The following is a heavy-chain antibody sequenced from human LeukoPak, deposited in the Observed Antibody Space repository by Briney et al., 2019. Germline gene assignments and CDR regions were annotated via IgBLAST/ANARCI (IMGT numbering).Heavy chain of an antibody. CDR3: ARGRDFWSGYYRVYYFDY. D-gene: IGHD3-3*01. Sequence: SETLSLTCAVSGYSISSGYYWGWIRQPPGKGLEWIWSIYHSGSTYYNPSLKSRVTISVDTSKNQFSLKLSSVTAADTAVYYCARGRDFWSGYYRVYYFDYWGQGTLVTVSS. CDR1: GYSISSGYY. CDR2: IYHSGST. J-gene: IGHJ4*02. V-gene: IGHV4-38-2*01.